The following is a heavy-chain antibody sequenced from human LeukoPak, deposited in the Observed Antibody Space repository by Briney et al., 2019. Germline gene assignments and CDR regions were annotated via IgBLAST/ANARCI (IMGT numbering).Heavy chain of an antibody. Sequence: GRSLRLSCAASGFTFSSYVMHWVRQAPGKGLEWVAVIAYDGSDTNYADSVKDRFTISRDNSKNTLYLQMNSLRAEDTAVYYCARDLTKSSGRVGGYWGQGTLVTVSS. D-gene: IGHD4-23*01. CDR3: ARDLTKSSGRVGGY. V-gene: IGHV3-30*04. CDR2: IAYDGSDT. CDR1: GFTFSSYV. J-gene: IGHJ4*02.